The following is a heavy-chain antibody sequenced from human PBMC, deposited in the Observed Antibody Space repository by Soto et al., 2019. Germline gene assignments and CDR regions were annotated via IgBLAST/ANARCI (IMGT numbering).Heavy chain of an antibody. Sequence: GGSLRLSCTVSGFAFNNYGINWVRQAPGKGLEWVSSISKSDYTYYSDSVKGRFTISRDNAKNSVSLQMNTLRVEDTAVYYCAREDSIIIPAVSDFWGQGTLVTVT. CDR1: GFAFNNYG. CDR3: AREDSIIIPAVSDF. J-gene: IGHJ4*02. D-gene: IGHD2-2*01. V-gene: IGHV3-21*01. CDR2: ISKSDYT.